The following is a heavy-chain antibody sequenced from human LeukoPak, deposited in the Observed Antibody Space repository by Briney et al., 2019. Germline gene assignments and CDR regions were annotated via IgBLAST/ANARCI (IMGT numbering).Heavy chain of an antibody. CDR3: ASGDLYGSGSYYYYYGMDV. CDR2: IYYGGST. J-gene: IGHJ6*02. Sequence: SETLSLTGTVSGASISSSSYYWGWIRQPPGKGLEWIGTIYYGGSTYYNPSLKSRVTISVDTSKNQFSLKLSSLTAADMAVYYCASGDLYGSGSYYYYYGMDVWGQGTTATVSS. CDR1: GASISSSSYY. V-gene: IGHV4-39*01. D-gene: IGHD3-10*01.